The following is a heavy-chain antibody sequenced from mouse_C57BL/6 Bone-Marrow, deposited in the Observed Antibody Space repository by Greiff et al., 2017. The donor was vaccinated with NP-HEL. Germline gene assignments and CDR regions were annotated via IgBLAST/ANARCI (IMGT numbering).Heavy chain of an antibody. CDR1: GYTFTDYY. CDR2: INPYNGGT. V-gene: IGHV1-19*01. J-gene: IGHJ1*03. D-gene: IGHD2-5*01. CDR3: ASPLAYYSNYVYFDV. Sequence: EVQLQQSGPVLVKPGASVKMSCKASGYTFTDYYMNWVKQSHGKSLEWIGVINPYNGGTSYNQKFKGKATLTVDKSSSTAYMELNSLTSEDSAVYYCASPLAYYSNYVYFDVWGTGTTVTVSS.